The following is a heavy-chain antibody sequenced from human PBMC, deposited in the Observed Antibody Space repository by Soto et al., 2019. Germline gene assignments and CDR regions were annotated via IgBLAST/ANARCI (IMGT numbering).Heavy chain of an antibody. CDR1: GYTFTGYY. V-gene: IGHV1-2*04. CDR2: INPNSGGT. Sequence: ASVKVSCKASGYTFTGYYMHWVRQAPGQGLEWMGWINPNSGGTNYAQKFQGWVTMTRDTSISTAYVELSRLRSDDTAVYYCARGEGFGEWGHYYMDVWGKGTTVTVSS. D-gene: IGHD3-10*01. CDR3: ARGEGFGEWGHYYMDV. J-gene: IGHJ6*03.